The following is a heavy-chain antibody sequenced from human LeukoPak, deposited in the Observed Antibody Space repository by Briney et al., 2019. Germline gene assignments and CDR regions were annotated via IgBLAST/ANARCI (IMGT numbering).Heavy chain of an antibody. CDR2: ISGSGDST. CDR3: AELGITMIGGV. CDR1: GFTFSSYS. D-gene: IGHD3-10*02. Sequence: GGSLRLSCAASGFTFSSYSMNWVRQAPGKGLEWVSAISGSGDSTYYADSVKGRFTISRDNARDSLYLQMNSLRVEDTAVYYCAELGITMIGGVWGKGTTVTISS. J-gene: IGHJ6*04. V-gene: IGHV3-23*01.